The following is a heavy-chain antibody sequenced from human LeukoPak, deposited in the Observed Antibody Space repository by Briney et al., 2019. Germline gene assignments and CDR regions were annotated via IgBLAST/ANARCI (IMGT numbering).Heavy chain of an antibody. V-gene: IGHV4-34*01. CDR2: INHSGST. Sequence: SETLSLTCAVYGGSFSGYYWSWIRQPPGKGLEWIGEINHSGSTNYNPSLKSRVTISVDTSKNQFSLRLSSVTAADTAVYYCARHVGSGSFFDIWGQGTLVTVSS. CDR1: GGSFSGYY. J-gene: IGHJ3*02. CDR3: ARHVGSGSFFDI. D-gene: IGHD3-10*01.